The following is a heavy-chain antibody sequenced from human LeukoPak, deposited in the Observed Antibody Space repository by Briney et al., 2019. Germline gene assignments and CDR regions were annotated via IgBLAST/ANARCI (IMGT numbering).Heavy chain of an antibody. CDR3: AKEARRVTPYYYYGMDV. Sequence: QAGGSLRLSCAASGFTFSSYAMHWVRQAPGKGLEWVAVISYDGSNKYYADSVKGRFTISRDNSKNTLYLQMNSLRAEDTAVYYCAKEARRVTPYYYYGMDVWGQGTTVTVSS. V-gene: IGHV3-30-3*01. J-gene: IGHJ6*02. CDR2: ISYDGSNK. D-gene: IGHD4-23*01. CDR1: GFTFSSYA.